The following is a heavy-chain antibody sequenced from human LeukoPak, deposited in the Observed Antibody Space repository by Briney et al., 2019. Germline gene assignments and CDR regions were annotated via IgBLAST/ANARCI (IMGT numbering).Heavy chain of an antibody. CDR3: ARDINGDLPRRERVYYFDY. CDR2: ISSSGSTI. Sequence: PGGSLRLSCAASGFTFSDYYMSWIRQAPGRGLEWVSYISSSGSTIYYADSVKGRFTISRDNAKNSLYLQMNSLRAEDTAVYYCARDINGDLPRRERVYYFDYWGQGTLVTVSS. D-gene: IGHD7-27*01. CDR1: GFTFSDYY. V-gene: IGHV3-11*04. J-gene: IGHJ4*02.